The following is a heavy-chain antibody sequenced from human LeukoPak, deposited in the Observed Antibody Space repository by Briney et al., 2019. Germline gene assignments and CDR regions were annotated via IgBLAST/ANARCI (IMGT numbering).Heavy chain of an antibody. CDR1: GYTFTSYY. CDR2: INPSSGST. J-gene: IGHJ5*02. V-gene: IGHV1-46*01. Sequence: ASVKVSCKATGYTFTSYYMHWVRQAPGQGLEWMGIINPSSGSTSYAQKFQGRVTMTSDMSTSTVYMELSSLRSEDTAVYYCARDLAGYSSGWPPDADWFDPWGQGTLVTVSS. D-gene: IGHD6-19*01. CDR3: ARDLAGYSSGWPPDADWFDP.